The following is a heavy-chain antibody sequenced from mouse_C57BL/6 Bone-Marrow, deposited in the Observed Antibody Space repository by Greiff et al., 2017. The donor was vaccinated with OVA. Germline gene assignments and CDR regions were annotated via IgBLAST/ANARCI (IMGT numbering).Heavy chain of an antibody. CDR2: INPNNGGT. D-gene: IGHD2-3*01. V-gene: IGHV1-26*01. J-gene: IGHJ3*01. CDR1: GYTFTDYY. CDR3: ARHDGYYTSFAY. Sequence: VQLKQSGPELVKPGASVKISCKASGYTFTDYYMNWVKQSHGKSLEWIGDINPNNGGTSYNQQFKGKATLTVDKSSSTAYMGLRSLTSEDSAVYYCARHDGYYTSFAYWGQGTLVTVSA.